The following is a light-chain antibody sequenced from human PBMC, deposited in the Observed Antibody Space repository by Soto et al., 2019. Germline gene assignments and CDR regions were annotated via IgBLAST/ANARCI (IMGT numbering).Light chain of an antibody. V-gene: IGKV1-39*01. CDR2: SAS. Sequence: DIQMTQSPSSLSASVGDRVTITCRASQSISTYLNWYHQKPGKAPELLIYSASSLQSGVPSRFTGSMSGIDFTLTISSLQPEDFATYYCQQSYSTPHTFGQGTKLEI. J-gene: IGKJ2*01. CDR3: QQSYSTPHT. CDR1: QSISTY.